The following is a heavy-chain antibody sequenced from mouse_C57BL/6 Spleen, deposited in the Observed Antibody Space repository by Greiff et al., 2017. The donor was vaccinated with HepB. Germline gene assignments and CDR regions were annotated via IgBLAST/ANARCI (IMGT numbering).Heavy chain of an antibody. J-gene: IGHJ3*01. V-gene: IGHV7-3*01. CDR3: ARAIYYDYDGFAY. Sequence: EVHLVESGGGLVQPGGSLSLSCAASGFTFTDYYMSWVRQPPGKALEWLGFIRNKANGYTTEYSATVKGRYTISIDNAQSILYLQMNALRDEDSATYYCARAIYYDYDGFAYWGQGTLVTVSA. CDR1: GFTFTDYY. D-gene: IGHD2-4*01. CDR2: IRNKANGYTT.